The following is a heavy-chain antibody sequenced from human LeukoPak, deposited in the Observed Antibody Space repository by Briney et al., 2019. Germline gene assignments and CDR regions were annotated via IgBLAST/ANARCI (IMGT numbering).Heavy chain of an antibody. Sequence: GGSLRLSCAASGFTFSSYEMNWVRQAPGKGLEWVSYISSSGSTIYYADSVKGRFTISRDNAKNSLYLQMNSLRAEDTAVYYCAVLRSYRSFPPADYWGQGTLVTVSS. J-gene: IGHJ4*02. CDR2: ISSSGSTI. V-gene: IGHV3-48*03. CDR3: AVLRSYRSFPPADY. CDR1: GFTFSSYE. D-gene: IGHD3-16*02.